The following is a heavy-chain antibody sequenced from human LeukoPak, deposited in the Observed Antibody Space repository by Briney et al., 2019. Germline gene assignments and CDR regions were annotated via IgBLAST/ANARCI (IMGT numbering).Heavy chain of an antibody. J-gene: IGHJ4*02. V-gene: IGHV4-39*01. Sequence: PSETLSLTCTVSGRSISTSRYYWGWIRQPPGKGLEWLGSIYYRGSTYYNPSLKSRVTISVDTSKNQFSLKLSSVTAADTAVYYCARQLGYCSSTSCYADKVDYWGQGTLVTVSS. CDR1: GRSISTSRYY. CDR3: ARQLGYCSSTSCYADKVDY. D-gene: IGHD2-2*01. CDR2: IYYRGST.